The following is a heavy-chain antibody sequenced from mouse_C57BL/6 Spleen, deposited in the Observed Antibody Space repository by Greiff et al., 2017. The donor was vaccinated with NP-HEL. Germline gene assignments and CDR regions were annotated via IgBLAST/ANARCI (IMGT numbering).Heavy chain of an antibody. Sequence: VQLQQSGAELVRPGASVKLSCTASGFNIKDDYMHWVKQRPEQGLEWIGWIDPENGDTEYASKFQGKATITADTSSNTAYLQLSSLTSEDTAVYYWTTYDGYFTSFAYWGQGTLVTVSA. J-gene: IGHJ3*01. D-gene: IGHD2-3*01. CDR2: IDPENGDT. CDR3: TTYDGYFTSFAY. V-gene: IGHV14-4*01. CDR1: GFNIKDDY.